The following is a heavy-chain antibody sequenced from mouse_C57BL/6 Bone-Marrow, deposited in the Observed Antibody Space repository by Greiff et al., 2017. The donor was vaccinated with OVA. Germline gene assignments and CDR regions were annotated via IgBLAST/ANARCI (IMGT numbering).Heavy chain of an antibody. V-gene: IGHV1-69*01. D-gene: IGHD1-1*01. CDR3: ARSGTTVDYYAMDY. CDR2: IDPSDSYT. CDR1: GYTFTSYW. J-gene: IGHJ4*01. Sequence: VQLQQPGAELVMPGASVKLSCKASGYTFTSYWMHWVKQRPGQGLEWIGEIDPSDSYTNYNQKFTGKSTLTVDKSSSTAYMQLSSLTSEDSAVYYCARSGTTVDYYAMDYWGQGTSVTVSS.